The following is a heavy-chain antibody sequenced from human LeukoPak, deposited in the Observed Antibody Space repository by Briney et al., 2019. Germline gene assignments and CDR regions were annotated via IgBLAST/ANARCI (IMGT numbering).Heavy chain of an antibody. V-gene: IGHV3-23*01. J-gene: IGHJ4*02. D-gene: IGHD3-22*01. CDR2: ISGSGGST. Sequence: GGTLRLSCAASGFTFSSYGMSWVRQAPGKGLEWVSAISGSGGSTYYADSVKGRFTISRDNSKNTLYLQMNSLRAEDTAVYYCAKDRERYDYYDSSGYFDYWGQGTLVTVSS. CDR1: GFTFSSYG. CDR3: AKDRERYDYYDSSGYFDY.